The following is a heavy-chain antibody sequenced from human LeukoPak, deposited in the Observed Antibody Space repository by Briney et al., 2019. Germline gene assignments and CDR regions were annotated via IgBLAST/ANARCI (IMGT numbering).Heavy chain of an antibody. J-gene: IGHJ4*02. V-gene: IGHV3-30*02. CDR3: AKDPRYSSGWYLGNYFDY. CDR1: GLTFSSYG. Sequence: GGSLRLSCAASGLTFSSYGMHWVRQAPGEGLEWVAFIRYDGSNKYYADSVKGRFTISRYNSKNTLYLQMNSLRAEDTAVYYCAKDPRYSSGWYLGNYFDYWGQGTLVTVSS. CDR2: IRYDGSNK. D-gene: IGHD6-19*01.